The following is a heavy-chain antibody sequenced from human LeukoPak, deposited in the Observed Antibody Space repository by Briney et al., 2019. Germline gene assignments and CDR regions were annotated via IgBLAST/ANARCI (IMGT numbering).Heavy chain of an antibody. CDR3: ARAEEVYDYVWGSSHWFDP. D-gene: IGHD3-16*01. V-gene: IGHV4-34*01. CDR1: GGSFSGYY. CDR2: INHSGST. Sequence: SETLSLTCAVYGGSFSGYYWSWIRQPPGKGLEWIGEINHSGSTNYNPSLKSRVTISVDTSKNQFSLRLSSVTAADTAVYYCARAEEVYDYVWGSSHWFDPWGQGTLVTVSS. J-gene: IGHJ5*02.